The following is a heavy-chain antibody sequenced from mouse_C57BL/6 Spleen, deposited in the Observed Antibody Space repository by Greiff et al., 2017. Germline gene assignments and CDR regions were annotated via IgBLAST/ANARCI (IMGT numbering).Heavy chain of an antibody. V-gene: IGHV5-16*01. CDR2: INYDGSST. Sequence: EVQVVESEGGLVQPGSSMKLSCTASGFTFSDYYMAWVRQVPEKGLEWVANINYDGSSTYYLDSLKSRFIISRDNAKNILYLQMSSLKSEDTATYYCARRLYGAMDYWGQGTSVTVSS. CDR1: GFTFSDYY. D-gene: IGHD2-12*01. CDR3: ARRLYGAMDY. J-gene: IGHJ4*01.